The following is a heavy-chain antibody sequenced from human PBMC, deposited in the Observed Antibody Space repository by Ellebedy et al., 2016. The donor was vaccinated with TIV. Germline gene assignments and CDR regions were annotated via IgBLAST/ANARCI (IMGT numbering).Heavy chain of an antibody. D-gene: IGHD5-24*01. CDR2: INPNSGGT. CDR3: ARGPNTYEMATYYYYGMDV. V-gene: IGHV1-2*02. Sequence: AASVKVSCKASGYTFTSYGISWVRQAPGQGLEWMGWINPNSGGTNYAQKFQGRVTMTRDTSISTAYMELSRLRSDDTAVYYCARGPNTYEMATYYYYGMDVWGQGTAVTVSS. CDR1: GYTFTSYG. J-gene: IGHJ6*02.